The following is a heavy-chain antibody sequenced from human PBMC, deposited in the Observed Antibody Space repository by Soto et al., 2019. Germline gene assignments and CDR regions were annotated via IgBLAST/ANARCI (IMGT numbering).Heavy chain of an antibody. V-gene: IGHV1-69*12. Sequence: VQLVQSGAEVKKPGSSVKVSCKASGGTFSRYVISWVRQAPGQGLEWMGGIIPITGPAHYAQKFQGRVTITADESTSTAYMELNSLRSEDTAVFYCAKGGGSSWAMDVWGQGTTVTVSS. D-gene: IGHD2-15*01. CDR3: AKGGGSSWAMDV. CDR1: GGTFSRYV. J-gene: IGHJ6*02. CDR2: IIPITGPA.